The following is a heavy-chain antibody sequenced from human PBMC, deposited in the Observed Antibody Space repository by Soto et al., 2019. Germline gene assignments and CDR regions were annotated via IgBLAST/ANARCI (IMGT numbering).Heavy chain of an antibody. CDR2: VYYTGTT. V-gene: IGHV4-59*01. D-gene: IGHD6-25*01. CDR1: GGSISSYF. Sequence: SETLSLTCTVSGGSISSYFYIWVRQPPGKGLEWIGSVYYTGTTDYNPSLKSRVTISVGTSKTQFSLNLRSVTAADTAVYYCARDLAAVPRAFDYWDRGTLVTVSS. J-gene: IGHJ4*02. CDR3: ARDLAAVPRAFDY.